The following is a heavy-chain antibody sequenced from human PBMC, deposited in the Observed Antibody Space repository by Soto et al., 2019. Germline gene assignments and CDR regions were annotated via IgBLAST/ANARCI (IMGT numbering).Heavy chain of an antibody. V-gene: IGHV5-10-1*01. CDR2: MDQSDSYT. CDR1: GYSFTSYW. CDR3: SRQIYDSDPGLKIQYGSDA. J-gene: IGHJ5*02. D-gene: IGHD5-12*01. Sequence: GAPLKISCKGYGYSFTSYWISWVRQMPGKGREWKGRMDQSDSYTNYSPSLQGHVTISADESISTAYLQWRSLKASYTAMDYCSRQIYDSDPGLKIQYGSDAWGQGTPVTVAS.